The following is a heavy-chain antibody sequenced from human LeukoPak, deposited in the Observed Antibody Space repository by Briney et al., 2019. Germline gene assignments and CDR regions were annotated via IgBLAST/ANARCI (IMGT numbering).Heavy chain of an antibody. CDR1: GFTFSSYG. CDR2: ISSSSSTM. J-gene: IGHJ3*02. Sequence: GGSLRFSCAASGFTFSSYGMSWVRQAPGKGLEWVSYISSSSSTMYYAASVKGRFSISRDNAQNSLYLQMNSLRAEDTAVYYCVRDHHRRLYDSQARDTFDIWGQGTMVTVSS. V-gene: IGHV3-48*01. D-gene: IGHD3-22*01. CDR3: VRDHHRRLYDSQARDTFDI.